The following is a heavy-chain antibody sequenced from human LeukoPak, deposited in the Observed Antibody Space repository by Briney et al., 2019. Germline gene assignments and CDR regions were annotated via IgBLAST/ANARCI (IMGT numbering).Heavy chain of an antibody. CDR3: ARDLGYYSVTWIHNWFDP. J-gene: IGHJ5*02. Sequence: PSETLSLTCTVSGGSISSSSYYWGWIRQPPGKGLEWIGSIYYSGSTYYKQSLKSRVTISVDTSKNQFSLKLRSVTAADTAVYYYARDLGYYSVTWIHNWFDPWGPGTLVTVSS. V-gene: IGHV4-39*07. D-gene: IGHD5/OR15-5a*01. CDR2: IYYSGST. CDR1: GGSISSSSYY.